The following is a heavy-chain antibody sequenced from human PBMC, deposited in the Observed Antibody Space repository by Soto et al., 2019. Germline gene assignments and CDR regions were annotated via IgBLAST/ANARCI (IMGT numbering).Heavy chain of an antibody. V-gene: IGHV1-69*06. CDR1: GGTFSSYA. Sequence: QVQLVQSGAEVKKPGSSVKVSCKASGGTFSSYAISWVRQAPGQGLEWMGGIIPIFGTANYAQKFQGRVTITADKSTSTAYMELSSLRSEDTAVYYCARVVGFGVVIISEYYFDYWGQGTLVTVSS. CDR2: IIPIFGTA. J-gene: IGHJ4*02. D-gene: IGHD3-3*01. CDR3: ARVVGFGVVIISEYYFDY.